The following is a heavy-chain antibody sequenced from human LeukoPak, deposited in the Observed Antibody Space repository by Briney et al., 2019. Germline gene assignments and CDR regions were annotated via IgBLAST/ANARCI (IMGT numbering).Heavy chain of an antibody. Sequence: SETLSLTCTVSGGSISSSSYYWGWIRQPPGKGLEWIGSIYYSGSTYYNPSLKSRVTIAIDTSKSQFSLKLGSVTAADTAVYYCARRVQVILTGYYYYMDVWGKGTTVTVSS. CDR2: IYYSGST. CDR1: GGSISSSSYY. V-gene: IGHV4-39*07. CDR3: ARRVQVILTGYYYYMDV. D-gene: IGHD3-9*01. J-gene: IGHJ6*03.